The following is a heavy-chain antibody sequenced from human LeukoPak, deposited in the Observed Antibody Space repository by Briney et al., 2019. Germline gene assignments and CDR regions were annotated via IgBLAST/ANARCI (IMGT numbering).Heavy chain of an antibody. J-gene: IGHJ2*01. CDR2: INHSGST. CDR1: GGSFSGYY. CDR3: ARELVFRYCSGGSCYGWYFDL. V-gene: IGHV4-34*01. Sequence: SETLSLTCAVYGGSFSGYYWSWIRQPPGKGLEWIGEINHSGSTNYNPSLKSRVTISVDTSKNQFSLKLSSVTAADTAVYYCARELVFRYCSGGSCYGWYFDLWGRGTLVTVSS. D-gene: IGHD2-15*01.